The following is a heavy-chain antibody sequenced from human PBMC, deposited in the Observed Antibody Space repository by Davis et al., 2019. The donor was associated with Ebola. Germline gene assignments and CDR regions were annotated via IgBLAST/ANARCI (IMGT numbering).Heavy chain of an antibody. CDR2: ISGSGGST. V-gene: IGHV3-23*01. Sequence: PGGSLRLSCAASGFTFSSYAMSWVRQAPGKGLEWVSAISGSGGSTYYADSVKGRFTISRDNSKNTLYLQMNSLRAEDTAVYYCAKDAAWIQLWNGQYGDYFDYWGQGTLVTVSS. J-gene: IGHJ4*02. CDR3: AKDAAWIQLWNGQYGDYFDY. D-gene: IGHD5-18*01. CDR1: GFTFSSYA.